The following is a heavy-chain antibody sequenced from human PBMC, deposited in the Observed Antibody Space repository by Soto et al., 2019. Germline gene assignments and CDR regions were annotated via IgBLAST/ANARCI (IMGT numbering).Heavy chain of an antibody. CDR2: INAGNGNT. CDR1: GYTFTSYA. V-gene: IGHV1-3*01. CDR3: ASLYSSGWGGNAFDI. Sequence: QVQLVQSGAEVKKPGASVKVSCKASGYTFTSYAMHWVRQAPGQRLEWMGWINAGNGNTKYSQKFQGRVTITRDTSASTAYMELSSLRSEDTAVYYCASLYSSGWGGNAFDIWGQGTIVTVSS. J-gene: IGHJ3*02. D-gene: IGHD6-19*01.